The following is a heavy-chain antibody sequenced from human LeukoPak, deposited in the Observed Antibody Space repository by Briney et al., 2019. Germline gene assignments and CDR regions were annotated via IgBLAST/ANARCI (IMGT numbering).Heavy chain of an antibody. V-gene: IGHV4-31*03. D-gene: IGHD5-12*01. CDR2: IYYSGST. Sequence: SQTLSLTCTVSGGSISSGGYYWSWIRQHPGKGLEWTGYIYYSGSTYYNPSLKSRVTISVDTSKNQFSLKLSSVTAADTAVYYCARAGSPGEMATIPFDYWGQGTLVTVSS. J-gene: IGHJ4*02. CDR3: ARAGSPGEMATIPFDY. CDR1: GGSISSGGYY.